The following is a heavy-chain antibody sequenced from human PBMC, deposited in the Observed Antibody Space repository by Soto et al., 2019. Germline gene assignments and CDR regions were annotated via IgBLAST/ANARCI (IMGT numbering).Heavy chain of an antibody. J-gene: IGHJ4*02. CDR3: ARDLLAAPTIDY. CDR1: GLTFSSYS. CDR2: ISSSSSYI. Sequence: EVQLVESGGVLVKPGGSLRLSCAASGLTFSSYSMNWVRQAPGKGLEWVSSISSSSSYIYYADSVKGRFTIARDNAKNSLYLQMNSRRADDIAVYYCARDLLAAPTIDYWGQGTLVTVSS. D-gene: IGHD6-6*01. V-gene: IGHV3-21*03.